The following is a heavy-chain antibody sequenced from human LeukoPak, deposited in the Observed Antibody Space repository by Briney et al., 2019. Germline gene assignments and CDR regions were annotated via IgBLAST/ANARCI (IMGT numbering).Heavy chain of an antibody. CDR3: ARAGRPPVMYDILTGPSPLDY. V-gene: IGHV1-2*04. J-gene: IGHJ4*02. CDR2: INPNSGGT. D-gene: IGHD3-9*01. Sequence: SVKVSCKASGYTFTGYYMHWVRQAPGQGLEWMGWINPNSGGTNYAQKFQGWVTMTRDTSISTAYMELSRLRSDDTAVYYCARAGRPPVMYDILTGPSPLDYWGQGTLVTVSS. CDR1: GYTFTGYY.